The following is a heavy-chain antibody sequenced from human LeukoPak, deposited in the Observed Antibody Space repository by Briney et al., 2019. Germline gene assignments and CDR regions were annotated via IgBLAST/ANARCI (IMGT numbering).Heavy chain of an antibody. CDR2: ISPDGGRS. D-gene: IGHD1-26*01. CDR1: GLTFGDYP. CDR3: AKDMGGSGRNWASNWFDP. J-gene: IGHJ5*02. V-gene: IGHV3-43*02. Sequence: GGSLRLSCAASGLTFGDYPMHWIRQTPGQGLEWVSLISPDGGRSFQADSVRGRFTISRDNSKNPLYLQMNSLRSEDTALYYCAKDMGGSGRNWASNWFDPWGQGTLVTVSS.